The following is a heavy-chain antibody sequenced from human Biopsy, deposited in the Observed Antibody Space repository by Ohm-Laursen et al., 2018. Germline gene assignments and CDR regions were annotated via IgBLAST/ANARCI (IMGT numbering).Heavy chain of an antibody. D-gene: IGHD4-11*01. CDR3: ARDSGILNYGNFKYYHYYGMDV. CDR1: GDSVTKYY. Sequence: SETLSLTCTVSGDSVTKYYWSWIRQPPGKGLEWIGHIYYSVMTNHNPSLQSRVSISVDTSRNQVSLTLSSVTAADTAVYYCARDSGILNYGNFKYYHYYGMDVWSQGTRVTVSS. V-gene: IGHV4-59*02. CDR2: IYYSVMT. J-gene: IGHJ6*02.